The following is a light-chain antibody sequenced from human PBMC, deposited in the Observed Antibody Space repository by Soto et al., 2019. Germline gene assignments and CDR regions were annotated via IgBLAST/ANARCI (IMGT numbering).Light chain of an antibody. J-gene: IGLJ2*01. Sequence: QSALAQPPSASGSPGQSVTISCTGTSSDVGAYNYVSWYQQHRGKAPKLIIYDVSQRPSGIPDRFSGSKSGNTASLTVSGLQAEDEAVYYCNSFAGSAHVVFGGGIQLTVL. CDR1: SSDVGAYNY. CDR3: NSFAGSAHVV. V-gene: IGLV2-8*01. CDR2: DVS.